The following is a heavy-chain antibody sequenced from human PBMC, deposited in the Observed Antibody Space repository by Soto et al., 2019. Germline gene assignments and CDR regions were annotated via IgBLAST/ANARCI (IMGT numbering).Heavy chain of an antibody. J-gene: IGHJ4*02. V-gene: IGHV4-34*01. CDR2: INHGGST. CDR3: AGDLHDGDYGAAHY. CDR1: GGSFRGYY. D-gene: IGHD4-17*01. Sequence: QVQLQQWGAGLLKPSETLSLTCAVYGGSFRGYYWRWIRQPPGKGLEWIGEINHGGSTYYNPSLMSRVSLSVDPSRHQFSLKLRAVTAAYTAVYYCAGDLHDGDYGAAHYWGQGTLVTVSS.